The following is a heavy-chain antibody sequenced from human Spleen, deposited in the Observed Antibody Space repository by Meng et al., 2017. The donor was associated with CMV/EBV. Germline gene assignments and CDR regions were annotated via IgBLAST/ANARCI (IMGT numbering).Heavy chain of an antibody. D-gene: IGHD6-19*01. Sequence: SETLSLTCAVYGGSFSGYYWSWIRQPPGKGLEWIGEINHSGSTNYNPSLKSRVTISLDTSKNQFSLTLNSVTAADTAVYYCARETQSPNWGQGTLVTVSS. CDR2: INHSGST. CDR3: ARETQSPN. V-gene: IGHV4-34*01. J-gene: IGHJ4*02. CDR1: GGSFSGYY.